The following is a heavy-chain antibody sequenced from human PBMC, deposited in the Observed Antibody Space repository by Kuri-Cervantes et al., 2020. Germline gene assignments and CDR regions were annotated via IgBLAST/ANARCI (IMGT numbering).Heavy chain of an antibody. CDR1: GGTFSSYA. Sequence: SVKVSCKASGGTFSSYAISWVRQAPGQGLEWMGGIIPIFGTANYAQKFQGRVTITTDESTSTAYMELSSLRSEDTAVYYCARDHPGYSSSWFGWFDPWGQGTLVTVSS. CDR2: IIPIFGTA. V-gene: IGHV1-69*05. J-gene: IGHJ5*02. D-gene: IGHD6-13*01. CDR3: ARDHPGYSSSWFGWFDP.